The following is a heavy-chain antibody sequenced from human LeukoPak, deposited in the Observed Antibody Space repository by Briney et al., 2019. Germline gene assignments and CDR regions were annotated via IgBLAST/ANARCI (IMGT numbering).Heavy chain of an antibody. J-gene: IGHJ4*02. V-gene: IGHV1-2*06. CDR3: ARDTYSSGWYDGDY. CDR2: INPNSGGT. D-gene: IGHD6-19*01. CDR1: GYTFTGYY. Sequence: ASVKVSCKASGYTFTGYYMHWVRQAPGQGLEWKGRINPNSGGTNYAQKFQGRVTMTRDTSISTAYMELSRLRSDDTAVYYCARDTYSSGWYDGDYWGQGTLVTVSS.